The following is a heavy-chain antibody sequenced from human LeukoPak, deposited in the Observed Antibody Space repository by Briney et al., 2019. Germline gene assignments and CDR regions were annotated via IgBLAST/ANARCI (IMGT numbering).Heavy chain of an antibody. D-gene: IGHD6-13*01. CDR1: GGSFSGYY. CDR2: INHSGST. V-gene: IGHV4-34*01. CDR3: AARGAAAGKSDY. Sequence: PSETLSLTCAVYGGSFSGYYWSWIRQPPGKGLEWIGEINHSGSTNYNPSLKSRVTISVDTSKNQFSLKLSSVTAADTAVYYCAARGAAAGKSDYWGQGTLVTVSS. J-gene: IGHJ4*02.